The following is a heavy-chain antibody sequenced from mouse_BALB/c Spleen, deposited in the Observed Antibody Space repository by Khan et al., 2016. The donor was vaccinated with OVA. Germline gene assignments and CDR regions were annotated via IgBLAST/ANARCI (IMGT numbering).Heavy chain of an antibody. D-gene: IGHD2-14*01. CDR3: ARIFRGTTDYAMDY. J-gene: IGHJ4*01. V-gene: IGHV2-2*02. Sequence: QIQLVQSGPGLVQPSQSLSITCTVSGFSLTSYGVHWVRQSPGKGLEWLGVIWSGGSTDYNAAFISRLSISKDNSKSQVFFKMNSLQANDTAIYYCARIFRGTTDYAMDYWGQGTSVTVSS. CDR2: IWSGGST. CDR1: GFSLTSYG.